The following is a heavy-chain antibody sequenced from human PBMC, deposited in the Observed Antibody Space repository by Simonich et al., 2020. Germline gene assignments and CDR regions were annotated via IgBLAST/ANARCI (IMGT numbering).Heavy chain of an antibody. J-gene: IGHJ4*02. D-gene: IGHD1-1*01. CDR1: GYTFTGYY. CDR3: ASSKRGYNWNDFDY. Sequence: QVQLVQSGAEVKKPGASVKVSCKASGYTFTGYYMPWVRRAPGQGLGWRGWSNPNSGGTNYAQKFQGRVTMTRDTSISTAYMELSRLRSDDTAVYYCASSKRGYNWNDFDYWGQGTLVTVSS. CDR2: SNPNSGGT. V-gene: IGHV1-2*02.